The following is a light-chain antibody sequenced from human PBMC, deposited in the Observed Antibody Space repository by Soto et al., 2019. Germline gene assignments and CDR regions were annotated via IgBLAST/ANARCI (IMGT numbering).Light chain of an antibody. CDR3: QHYGSSPWT. Sequence: EIVLTQSPATLSLSPGERATLSCGASQTVGSTYLAWYHQKPGLAPRLLIYDTSSRATGIPDRFSGSGSGTDFTLTISRLAPEDFAVYSCQHYGSSPWTFGQGAKVEIK. V-gene: IGKV3D-20*01. CDR2: DTS. CDR1: QTVGSTY. J-gene: IGKJ1*01.